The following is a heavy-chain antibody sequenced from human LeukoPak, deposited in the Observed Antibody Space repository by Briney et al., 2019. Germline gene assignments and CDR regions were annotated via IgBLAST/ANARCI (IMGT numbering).Heavy chain of an antibody. J-gene: IGHJ4*02. CDR3: ARVSTLGYCSSTSCYAIDY. V-gene: IGHV4-30-4*01. CDR2: IYYSGST. D-gene: IGHD2-2*01. Sequence: SQTLPLTCTVSGGSISSGDYYWSWIRQPPGKGLEWIGYIYYSGSTYYNPSLKSRVTISVDTSKNQFSLKLSSVTAADTAVYYCARVSTLGYCSSTSCYAIDYWGQGTLVTVSS. CDR1: GGSISSGDYY.